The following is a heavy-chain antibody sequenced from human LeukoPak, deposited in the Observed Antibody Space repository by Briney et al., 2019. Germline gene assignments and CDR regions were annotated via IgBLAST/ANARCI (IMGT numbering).Heavy chain of an antibody. V-gene: IGHV1-18*01. D-gene: IGHD2-2*01. CDR1: GYTFTSYG. Sequence: ASVKVSCKASGYTFTSYGISWVRQAPGQGLEWMGWISAYNGNTNYAQKLQGRVIMTTDTSTSTAYMELRSLRSDDTAVYYCARDHTVVVPAAISWFDPWGQGTLVTVSS. CDR3: ARDHTVVVPAAISWFDP. CDR2: ISAYNGNT. J-gene: IGHJ5*02.